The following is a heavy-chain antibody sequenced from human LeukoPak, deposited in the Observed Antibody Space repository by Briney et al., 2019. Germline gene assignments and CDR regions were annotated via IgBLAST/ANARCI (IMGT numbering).Heavy chain of an antibody. J-gene: IGHJ5*02. CDR2: NSSNGGST. Sequence: GGSLRLSCAASGFTFSSYAMHWVRQAPGKGLEYVSANSSNGGSTYYANSVKGRFTISRDNSKNTLYLQMGSLRAEDMAVYYCARDSVGATQNSVWFDPWGQGTLVTVSS. CDR3: ARDSVGATQNSVWFDP. CDR1: GFTFSSYA. D-gene: IGHD1-26*01. V-gene: IGHV3-64*01.